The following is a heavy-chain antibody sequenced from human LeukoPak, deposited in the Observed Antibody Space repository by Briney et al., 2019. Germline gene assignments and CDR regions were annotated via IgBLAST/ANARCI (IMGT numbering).Heavy chain of an antibody. Sequence: GASVKVSCKASGCTFTRYDMHWVRQAPGQGLEWMGIINPSGGSINYAQKFQGRVTMTRDTSTSTVYMELSSLRSEDTAVYYCARDGWFYYDSTDYSGFDYWGQGTPVTVSS. V-gene: IGHV1-46*01. J-gene: IGHJ4*02. CDR2: INPSGGSI. CDR3: ARDGWFYYDSTDYSGFDY. D-gene: IGHD3-22*01. CDR1: GCTFTRYD.